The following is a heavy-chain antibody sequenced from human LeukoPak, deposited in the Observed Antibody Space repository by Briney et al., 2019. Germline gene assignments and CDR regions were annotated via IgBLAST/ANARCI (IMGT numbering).Heavy chain of an antibody. J-gene: IGHJ5*02. CDR1: GYTFTGYY. Sequence: ASVKVSCKASGYTFTGYYMHWVRQAPGQGLEWMGWINPNSGGTNYAQKFQGRVTMTRDTSISTAYMELSRLRSDDTAVYYCARRGLYGSGSYYVVWFDPWGQGTLVTVSS. V-gene: IGHV1-2*02. D-gene: IGHD3-10*01. CDR3: ARRGLYGSGSYYVVWFDP. CDR2: INPNSGGT.